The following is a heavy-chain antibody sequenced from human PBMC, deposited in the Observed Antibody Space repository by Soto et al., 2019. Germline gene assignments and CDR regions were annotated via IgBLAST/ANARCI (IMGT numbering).Heavy chain of an antibody. CDR3: ARLGLPSYGRAAY. D-gene: IGHD4-17*01. Sequence: QLQLQESGPGLVKPSETLSLTCTVSGGSISSSSYYWGWIRQPPGKGLQWIGNIHYVGSPYYNPSLQSRVTISVDTSKTRFSLRLSSVTAADTAVYYCARLGLPSYGRAAYWGQGTLVTVSS. J-gene: IGHJ1*01. CDR2: IHYVGSP. CDR1: GGSISSSSYY. V-gene: IGHV4-39*01.